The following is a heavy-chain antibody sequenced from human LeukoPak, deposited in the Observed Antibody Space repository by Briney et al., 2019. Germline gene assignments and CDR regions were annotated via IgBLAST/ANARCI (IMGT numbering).Heavy chain of an antibody. CDR3: ARGSYYYGSGSYYKVYDY. J-gene: IGHJ4*02. CDR2: ISSNGGST. CDR1: GFTFSSYA. V-gene: IGHV3-64*01. Sequence: PGGSLRLSCAASGFTFSSYAMHWVRHAPGKGLEYVSAISSNGGSTYYANSVKGRFTISGDNSKNTLYRQMGSLRAEDMAVYYCARGSYYYGSGSYYKVYDYWGQGTLVTVSS. D-gene: IGHD3-10*01.